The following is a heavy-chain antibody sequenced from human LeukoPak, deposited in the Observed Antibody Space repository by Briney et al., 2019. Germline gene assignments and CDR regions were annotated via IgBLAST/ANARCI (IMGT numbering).Heavy chain of an antibody. J-gene: IGHJ6*03. V-gene: IGHV4-34*01. CDR2: IDHGGST. Sequence: SETLSLTCAVYGGSFSGYHWSWIRQPPGKGLEWIGEIDHGGSTNYNPSLKSRVTISVDTSKNQFSLKLSSVTAAETAVYYCARALLNVFGVVWEDRYYYSMDVWGKGTTVTVSS. CDR3: ARALLNVFGVVWEDRYYYSMDV. CDR1: GGSFSGYH. D-gene: IGHD3-3*01.